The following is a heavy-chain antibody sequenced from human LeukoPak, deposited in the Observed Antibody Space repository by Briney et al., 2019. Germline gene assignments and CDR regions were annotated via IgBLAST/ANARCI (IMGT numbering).Heavy chain of an antibody. D-gene: IGHD3-9*01. CDR1: GFTFSSYT. V-gene: IGHV3-64D*06. CDR2: ITSTGGNT. Sequence: GGSLRLSCSASGFTFSSYTVHWVRQAPGKGLEFVSAITSTGGNTHYADSVTGRFTLSRDNSKNTLYLQMSSLRAEDTAVYYCVIVRGYFDSSGTDYWGQGTLVTVSS. CDR3: VIVRGYFDSSGTDY. J-gene: IGHJ4*02.